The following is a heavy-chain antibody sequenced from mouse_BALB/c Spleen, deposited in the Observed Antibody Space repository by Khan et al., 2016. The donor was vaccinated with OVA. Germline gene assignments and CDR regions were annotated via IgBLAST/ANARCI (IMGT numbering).Heavy chain of an antibody. CDR2: ISSYNGAA. D-gene: IGHD1-1*01. CDR1: GYSFTGYY. V-gene: IGHV1S34*01. CDR3: ARGFYYYVTSLYAMDY. Sequence: LVKPGASVKISCKASGYSFTGYYMHWVKQSHGKSLEWIGYISSYNGAATYHPQFRGRATFTVDTSSSHAYMQFNSLTSEDTAVYYCARGFYYYVTSLYAMDYWGQGTSVTVSA. J-gene: IGHJ4*01.